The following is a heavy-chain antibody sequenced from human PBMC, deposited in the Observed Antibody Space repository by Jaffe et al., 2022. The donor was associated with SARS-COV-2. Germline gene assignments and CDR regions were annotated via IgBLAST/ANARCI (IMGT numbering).Heavy chain of an antibody. CDR3: ARGREMATTKGGLAFDI. J-gene: IGHJ3*02. V-gene: IGHV1-69*01. D-gene: IGHD5-12*01. CDR1: GGTFSSYA. Sequence: QVQLVQSGAEVKKPGSSVKVSCKASGGTFSSYAISWVRQAPGQGLEWMGGIIPIFGTANYAQKFQGRVTITADESTSTAYMELSSLRSEDTAVYYCARGREMATTKGGLAFDIWGQGTMVTVSS. CDR2: IIPIFGTA.